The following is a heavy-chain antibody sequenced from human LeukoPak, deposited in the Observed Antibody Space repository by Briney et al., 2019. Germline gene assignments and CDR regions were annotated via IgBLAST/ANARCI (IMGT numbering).Heavy chain of an antibody. CDR1: GFTFSSYA. Sequence: PGGSLRLSCAASGFTFSSYAMHWVRQAPGKGLEWVAVISYDGSNKYYADSVKGRFTISRDNSKNTLYLQMNSLRAEDTAVYYCARGHIAAAGGFDYWGQGTLVTVSS. D-gene: IGHD6-13*01. CDR3: ARGHIAAAGGFDY. J-gene: IGHJ4*02. V-gene: IGHV3-30-3*01. CDR2: ISYDGSNK.